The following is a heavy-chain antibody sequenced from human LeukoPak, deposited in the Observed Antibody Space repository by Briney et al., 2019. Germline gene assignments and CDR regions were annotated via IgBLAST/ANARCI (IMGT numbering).Heavy chain of an antibody. Sequence: ASVKVSCKASGGTFSSYAISWVRQAPGQGLEWMGRIIPILGIANYAQKFQGRVTITADKSTSTAYMELSSLRSEDTAVYYYARVRAGATTSGAFDIWGQGTMVTVSS. CDR1: GGTFSSYA. J-gene: IGHJ3*02. CDR2: IIPILGIA. V-gene: IGHV1-69*04. CDR3: ARVRAGATTSGAFDI. D-gene: IGHD1-26*01.